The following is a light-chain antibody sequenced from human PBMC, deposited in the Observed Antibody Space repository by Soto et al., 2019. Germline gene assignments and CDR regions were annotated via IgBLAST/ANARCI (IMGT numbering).Light chain of an antibody. J-gene: IGLJ2*01. Sequence: QAVVTQEPSLTVSPGGTVTLTCGSSTGAVTSGHYPYWFQQKPGPAPRTLIYDTSNKHSWTPARFSGSLLGGKAALTLSGAQPEDEAEYYCLLSYSGARPYVVFGGGTKLTVL. CDR1: TGAVTSGHY. CDR2: DTS. V-gene: IGLV7-46*01. CDR3: LLSYSGARPYVV.